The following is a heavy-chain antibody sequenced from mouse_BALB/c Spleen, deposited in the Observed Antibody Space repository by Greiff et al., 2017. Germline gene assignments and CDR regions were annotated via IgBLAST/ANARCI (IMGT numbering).Heavy chain of an antibody. D-gene: IGHD2-14*01. V-gene: IGHV2-9*02. Sequence: QVQLKESGPGLVAPSQSLSITCTVSGFSLTSYGVHWVRQPPGKGLEWLGVIWAGGSTNYNSALMSRLSISKDNSKSQVFLKMNSLQTDDTAMYYGARDYRYDRGAMDYWGQGTSVTVSS. J-gene: IGHJ4*01. CDR2: IWAGGST. CDR1: GFSLTSYG. CDR3: ARDYRYDRGAMDY.